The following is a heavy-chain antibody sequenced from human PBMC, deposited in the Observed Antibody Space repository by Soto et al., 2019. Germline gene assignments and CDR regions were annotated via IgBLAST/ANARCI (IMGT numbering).Heavy chain of an antibody. CDR3: ARAATIFGVVIGFDP. CDR2: IWYDGSNK. Sequence: GGSLRLSCAASGFTFSSYGMHWVRQAPGKGLEWVAVIWYDGSNKYYADSVKGRFTISRDNSKNTLYLQMNSLRAEDTAVYYCARAATIFGVVIGFDPWGQGTLVTVSS. V-gene: IGHV3-33*01. CDR1: GFTFSSYG. D-gene: IGHD3-3*01. J-gene: IGHJ5*02.